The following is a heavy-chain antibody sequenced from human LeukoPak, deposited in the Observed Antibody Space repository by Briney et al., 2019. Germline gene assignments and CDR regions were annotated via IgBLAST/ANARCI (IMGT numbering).Heavy chain of an antibody. V-gene: IGHV4-39*02. J-gene: IGHJ4*02. CDR1: GGSISSSSYH. D-gene: IGHD4-23*01. CDR3: AREIATSGGNSRALDY. Sequence: SETLSLTCTVSGGSISSSSYHWGWIRQPPGKGLEWIGSIYYSGSTYYNPSLKSRVTISVDTSKNQFSLKLSSATAADTAVYYCAREIATSGGNSRALDYWGQGTLVTVSS. CDR2: IYYSGST.